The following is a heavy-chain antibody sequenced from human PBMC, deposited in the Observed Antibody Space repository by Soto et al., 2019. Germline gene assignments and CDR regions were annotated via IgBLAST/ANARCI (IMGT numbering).Heavy chain of an antibody. V-gene: IGHV6-1*01. CDR1: GGSVSSNRAA. Sequence: SQTLSLTCAISGGSVSSNRAAWNWIRQSPSRGLEWLGRTYYRSKWYNDFAISVKSRITINADTSKNQFSLQLSSVTPEDTALYYCARRVTTETTAFDYWGQGTLVTVSS. CDR3: ARRVTTETTAFDY. J-gene: IGHJ4*02. CDR2: TYYRSKWYN. D-gene: IGHD1-1*01.